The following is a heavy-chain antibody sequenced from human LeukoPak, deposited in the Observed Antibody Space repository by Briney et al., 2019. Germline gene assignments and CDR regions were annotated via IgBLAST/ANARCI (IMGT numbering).Heavy chain of an antibody. CDR3: ARDVRGYIDY. J-gene: IGHJ4*02. Sequence: SETLSLTCTVSGGSISSYYWSWIQQPPGKGLEWIGYIYYSGSTNYNPSLKSRVTISVDTSKNQFSLKLSSVTAADTAVYYCARDVRGYIDYWGQGTLVTVSS. CDR2: IYYSGST. V-gene: IGHV4-59*01. CDR1: GGSISSYY. D-gene: IGHD5-18*01.